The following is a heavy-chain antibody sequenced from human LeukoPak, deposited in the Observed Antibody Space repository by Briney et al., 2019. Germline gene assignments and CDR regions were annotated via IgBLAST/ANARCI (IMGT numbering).Heavy chain of an antibody. D-gene: IGHD5-18*01. V-gene: IGHV3-13*01. Sequence: GGSLRLSCAASGFTFSSYDMHWVRQATGKGLEWVSAIGTAGDTYYPGSVKGRFTISRENAKNSLYLQMNSLRAGDTAVYYCARGKYSYGPFDIWGQGTMVTVSS. CDR2: IGTAGDT. J-gene: IGHJ3*02. CDR3: ARGKYSYGPFDI. CDR1: GFTFSSYD.